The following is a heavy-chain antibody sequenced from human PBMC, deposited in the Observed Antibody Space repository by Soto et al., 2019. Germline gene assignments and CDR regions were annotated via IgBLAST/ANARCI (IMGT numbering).Heavy chain of an antibody. Sequence: SETLSLTCTVSGGSLSSGGYYWSWIRQHPGKGLEWIGYIYYSGSTYYNPSLKSRVTISVDTSKNQFSLKLSSVTAADTAVYYCARVSSNSLYSSSWYYFDYWRQGTLDPVSS. CDR2: IYYSGST. CDR1: GGSLSSGGYY. J-gene: IGHJ4*02. V-gene: IGHV4-31*03. CDR3: ARVSSNSLYSSSWYYFDY. D-gene: IGHD6-13*01.